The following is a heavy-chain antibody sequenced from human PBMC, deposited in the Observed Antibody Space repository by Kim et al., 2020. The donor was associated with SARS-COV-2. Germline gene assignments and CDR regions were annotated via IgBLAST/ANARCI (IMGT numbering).Heavy chain of an antibody. D-gene: IGHD6-13*01. J-gene: IGHJ6*02. CDR3: ARLSYSSSWYYYYYYGMDV. V-gene: IGHV4-59*08. Sequence: RVTISVDTSKNQFSLKLSSVTAADTAVYYCARLSYSSSWYYYYYYGMDVWGQGTTVTVSS.